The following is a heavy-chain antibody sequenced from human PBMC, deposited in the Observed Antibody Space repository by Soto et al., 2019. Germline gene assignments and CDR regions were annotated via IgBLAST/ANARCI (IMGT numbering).Heavy chain of an antibody. CDR2: TYYRSKWYN. Sequence: PSQTLSLTCAISGDSVSSNSAAWSWIRQSPSRGLEWLGRTYYRSKWYNDYAVSVKSRITINPDTSKNQFSLQLNSVTPEDTAVYYCARDRGYSGYDQPDYYYYYGMDVWGQGTTVTVS. CDR3: ARDRGYSGYDQPDYYYYYGMDV. J-gene: IGHJ6*02. V-gene: IGHV6-1*01. CDR1: GDSVSSNSAA. D-gene: IGHD5-12*01.